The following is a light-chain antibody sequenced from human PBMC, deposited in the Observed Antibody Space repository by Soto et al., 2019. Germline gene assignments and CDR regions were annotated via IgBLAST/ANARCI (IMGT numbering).Light chain of an antibody. V-gene: IGKV1-39*01. CDR2: GAS. Sequence: DIQMTQSPSSLSASVGDRVAITCRASQSIGDYLNWYLQKPGKAPKLLIYGASSLQSGVPSRFSGSGSGTDFTLTISNLQPEDFATYYCQQSYSTPYTFGQGTKLEIK. CDR1: QSIGDY. J-gene: IGKJ2*01. CDR3: QQSYSTPYT.